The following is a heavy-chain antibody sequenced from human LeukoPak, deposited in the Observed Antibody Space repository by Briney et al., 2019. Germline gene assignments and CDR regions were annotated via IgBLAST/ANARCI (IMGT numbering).Heavy chain of an antibody. J-gene: IGHJ6*02. CDR2: ISGSGGST. V-gene: IGHV3-23*01. Sequence: GGSLRLSCAASGFTFYSCSMSWVRQAPGKGLEWVSGISGSGGSTNYADSVKGRFTISRDNSKNTLYLQMNSLRAEDTAVYYCADGVTTNRYYYGMDVWGQGTTVTVSS. D-gene: IGHD4-11*01. CDR1: GFTFYSCS. CDR3: ADGVTTNRYYYGMDV.